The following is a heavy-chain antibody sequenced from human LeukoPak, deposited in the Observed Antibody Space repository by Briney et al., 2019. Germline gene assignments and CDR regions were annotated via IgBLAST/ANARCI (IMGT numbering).Heavy chain of an antibody. CDR3: ARVGSGDDIFYAY. D-gene: IGHD5-12*01. V-gene: IGHV1-46*01. CDR2: INPSGGST. CDR1: GYTFTSYY. J-gene: IGHJ4*02. Sequence: GASVKVSCRASGYTFTSYYMHWVRQAPGQGLEWMGIINPSGGSTSYAQNFQGRVTMTRDTSTSTVYMELSSLRSEDTAVYYCARVGSGDDIFYAYWGQGTLVTVSS.